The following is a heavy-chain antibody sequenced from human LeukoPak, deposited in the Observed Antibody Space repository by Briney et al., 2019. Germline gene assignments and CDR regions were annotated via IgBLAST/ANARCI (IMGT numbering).Heavy chain of an antibody. CDR3: ASNLRSGSYPFDY. CDR2: IYYSGST. D-gene: IGHD3-10*01. CDR1: GGSISSGGYY. V-gene: IGHV4-31*03. Sequence: SETLSLTCTVSGGSISSGGYYWSWIRQHPGKGLEWIGYIYYSGSTYYNPSLKSRVTISVDTSKNQFSLKLSSVTAADTAVYYCASNLRSGSYPFDYWGQGTLVTVSS. J-gene: IGHJ4*02.